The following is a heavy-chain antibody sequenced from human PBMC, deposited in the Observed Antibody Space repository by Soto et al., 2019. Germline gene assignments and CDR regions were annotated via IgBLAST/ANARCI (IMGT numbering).Heavy chain of an antibody. J-gene: IGHJ4*02. CDR2: LFYGGTT. V-gene: IGHV4-39*01. CDR1: VGSIIGYY. Sequence: PSGTLSLTCTVSVGSIIGYYWTWIRQPPGKGLEWVGSLFYGGTTDYNPSLKSRLTMSLDTSKNHFSLKLRSVTAADTAVYYCARHGGPAPVYWGQGTLVTVSS. D-gene: IGHD3-16*01. CDR3: ARHGGPAPVY.